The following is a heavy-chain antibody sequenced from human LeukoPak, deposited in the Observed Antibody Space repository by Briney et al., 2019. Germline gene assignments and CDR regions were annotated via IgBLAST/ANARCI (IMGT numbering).Heavy chain of an antibody. V-gene: IGHV1-18*01. J-gene: IGHJ3*01. D-gene: IGHD5-18*01. CDR2: CSANKGYT. CDR3: ARASPDRYTWDAFDF. CDR1: GYIFRSYG. Sequence: ASVTVSFKGSGYIFRSYGFSWVRQAPAQGLEWMGWCSANKGYTDHAQMIQGRDSLTTDTSTSTAYMELRSLRSDDTAVYYCARASPDRYTWDAFDFWGQGTMVTVSS.